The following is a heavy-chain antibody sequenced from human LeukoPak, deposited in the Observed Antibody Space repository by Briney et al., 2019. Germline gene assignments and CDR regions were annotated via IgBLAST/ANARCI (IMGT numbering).Heavy chain of an antibody. CDR3: TYTYDYYDSSGYYWD. J-gene: IGHJ4*02. CDR1: GFTFSGSA. D-gene: IGHD3-22*01. Sequence: GGSLRLSCAASGFTFSGSAMHWVRQAPGKGLEWVGRIRSKANSYATAYAASVKGRFTISRDDSKNTAYLQMNSLKTEDTAVYYCTYTYDYYDSSGYYWDWGQGTLVTVSS. V-gene: IGHV3-73*01. CDR2: IRSKANSYAT.